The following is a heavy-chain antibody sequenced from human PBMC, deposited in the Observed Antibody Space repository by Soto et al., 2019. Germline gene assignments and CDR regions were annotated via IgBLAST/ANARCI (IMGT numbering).Heavy chain of an antibody. J-gene: IGHJ4*02. CDR3: PGDNPSLVVY. Sequence: GGSLRLSCAASGFTFSSYEMNWVRQAPGKGLEWVSYISSSGSTIYYADSVKGRLTIPRDNAKNSLYLQMNSLRAEDTAVYYCPGDNPSLVVYWGPGTVVTVS. V-gene: IGHV3-48*03. CDR2: ISSSGSTI. CDR1: GFTFSSYE. D-gene: IGHD2-15*01.